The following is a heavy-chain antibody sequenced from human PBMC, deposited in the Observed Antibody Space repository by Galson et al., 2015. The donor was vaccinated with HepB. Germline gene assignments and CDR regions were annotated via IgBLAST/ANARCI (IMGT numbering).Heavy chain of an antibody. D-gene: IGHD3-22*01. CDR2: ISRGSRYI. CDR1: GFRFSDYS. Sequence: SLRLSCAVSGFRFSDYSLTWLRQSPRKGLEWVSSISRGSRYIYYAASVRGRFSISRDNARNSGFLQTNSLRVDDTAVYYCARGYDSSASAGYGDYWGQGIQVTVSS. J-gene: IGHJ4*01. V-gene: IGHV3-21*01. CDR3: ARGYDSSASAGYGDY.